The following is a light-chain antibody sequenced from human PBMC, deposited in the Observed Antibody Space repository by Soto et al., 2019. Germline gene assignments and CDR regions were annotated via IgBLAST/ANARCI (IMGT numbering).Light chain of an antibody. CDR3: QQYGGSPIT. Sequence: PGETATLSCRASQSLYNNYLAWYREKPGQAPRLLIHGASSRPTGIPDRFSGSGSGTDFTLTITRLEPEDFALYYCQQYGGSPITFGLGTRLEI. CDR2: GAS. J-gene: IGKJ5*01. V-gene: IGKV3-20*01. CDR1: QSLYNNY.